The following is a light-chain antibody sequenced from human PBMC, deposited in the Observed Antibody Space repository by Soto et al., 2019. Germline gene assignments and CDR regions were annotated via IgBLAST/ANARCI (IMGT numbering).Light chain of an antibody. J-gene: IGLJ1*01. CDR3: SALTSGSTRV. CDR2: EVT. CDR1: SSDVGGYDY. Sequence: QSALTQPASVSGSPGQSITISCTGTSSDVGGYDYVSWYQQHPDKAPKLIIYEVTDRPSGVSSRFSGSKSGNTASLPISGLQAEDEAHYYCSALTSGSTRVFGTGTKLTVL. V-gene: IGLV2-14*01.